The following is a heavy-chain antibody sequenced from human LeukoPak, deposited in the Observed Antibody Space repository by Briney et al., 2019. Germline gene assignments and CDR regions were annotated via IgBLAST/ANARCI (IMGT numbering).Heavy chain of an antibody. D-gene: IGHD1-1*01. J-gene: IGHJ4*02. CDR1: GFTVSGNY. CDR2: IHRGGNT. Sequence: GGSLRLSCAASGFTVSGNYMSWVRQAPGKGLEWLSVIHRGGNTYYADSVKGRFTISRDYAKNSLYLQMNSLRVEDTAVYFCARDHNYAFDNWGQGTLVTVSS. CDR3: ARDHNYAFDN. V-gene: IGHV3-66*01.